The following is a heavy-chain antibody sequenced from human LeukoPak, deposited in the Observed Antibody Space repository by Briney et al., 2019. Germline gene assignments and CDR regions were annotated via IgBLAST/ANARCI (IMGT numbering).Heavy chain of an antibody. V-gene: IGHV3-23*01. J-gene: IGHJ4*02. CDR2: ISGSGGST. CDR1: GFTFSSYA. Sequence: GGSLRLSCAASGFTFSSYAMSWVRQAPGKGLEWVSAISGSGGSTYYADSVKGRFTISRDNSKNTLYLQMNSLRAEDTAVYYCARARGDRTTYYFDYWGQGTLVTVSS. D-gene: IGHD3-10*01. CDR3: ARARGDRTTYYFDY.